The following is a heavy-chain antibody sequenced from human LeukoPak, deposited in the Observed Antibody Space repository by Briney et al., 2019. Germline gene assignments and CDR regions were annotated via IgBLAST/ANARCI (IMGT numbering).Heavy chain of an antibody. CDR1: GGSFSGYY. V-gene: IGHV4-34*01. CDR2: INHSGST. D-gene: IGHD3-22*01. CDR3: ARGYLVGYYDSSGYYYYFDY. J-gene: IGHJ4*02. Sequence: SETLSLTCAVYGGSFSGYYWSWIRQPPGKGREWIGEINHSGSTNYNPSLKSRVTISVDTSKNQFSLKLGSVTAADTALYYCARGYLVGYYDSSGYYYYFDYWGQGTLVTVSS.